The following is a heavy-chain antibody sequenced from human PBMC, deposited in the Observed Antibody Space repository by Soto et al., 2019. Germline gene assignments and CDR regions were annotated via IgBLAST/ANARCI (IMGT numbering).Heavy chain of an antibody. V-gene: IGHV3-48*02. CDR2: ISSSSSTI. D-gene: IGHD3-3*01. Sequence: GGSLRLSCAASGFTFSSYSMNWVRQAPGKGLEWVSYISSSSSTIYYADSVKGRFTISRDNAKNSLYLQMNSLRDEDTAVYYCARNYDFWSGYSQSWFDPWGQGTLVTVSS. J-gene: IGHJ5*02. CDR1: GFTFSSYS. CDR3: ARNYDFWSGYSQSWFDP.